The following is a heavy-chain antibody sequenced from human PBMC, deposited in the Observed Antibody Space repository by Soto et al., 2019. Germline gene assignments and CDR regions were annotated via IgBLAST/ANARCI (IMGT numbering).Heavy chain of an antibody. V-gene: IGHV4-39*01. J-gene: IGHJ5*02. CDR1: GDSMTSSSYY. Sequence: ETLSLTCTVSGDSMTSSSYYWGWIRQPPGKGLEWIGSIYYSERTSYNSGSTYYSPSLKSRVTISGDTSKSQFSLKLSSVTAADTAVYYCARHTRNQFDPWGQGTLVTSPQ. CDR3: ARHTRNQFDP. CDR2: IYYSERTSYNSGST.